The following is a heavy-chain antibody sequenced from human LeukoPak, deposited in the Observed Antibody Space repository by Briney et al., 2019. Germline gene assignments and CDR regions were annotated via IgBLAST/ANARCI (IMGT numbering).Heavy chain of an antibody. D-gene: IGHD2-15*01. J-gene: IGHJ1*01. CDR2: ISGSGGST. CDR3: AKDTDVVVPEYFQY. CDR1: GFSFSNYG. V-gene: IGHV3-23*01. Sequence: GGSLRLSCAASGFSFSNYGMSWFRQAPGKGLEWVSAISGSGGSTYYADSVKGRFTVSRDNSENTLFLQMNSLRAEDTAIYYCAKDTDVVVPEYFQYWGQGTLVTVSS.